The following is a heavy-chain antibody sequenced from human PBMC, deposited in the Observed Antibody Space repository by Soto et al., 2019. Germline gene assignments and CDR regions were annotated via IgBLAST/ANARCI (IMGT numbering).Heavy chain of an antibody. Sequence: QVLVVQSGAEVKTPGSSVRVSCKASGVPFSSHSITWVRQAPGHGLEWMVRFIPILASTNHAQRVQGRVTFIADTSTSTAYVDLSDLRSQDTSIDYWIRRGLAQDVDFWGQGTQGTVSS. CDR3: IRRGLAQDVDF. CDR1: GVPFSSHS. J-gene: IGHJ4*02. D-gene: IGHD3-10*01. CDR2: FIPILAST. V-gene: IGHV1-69*04.